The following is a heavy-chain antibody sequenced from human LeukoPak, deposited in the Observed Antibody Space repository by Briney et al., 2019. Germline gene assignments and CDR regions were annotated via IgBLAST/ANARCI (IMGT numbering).Heavy chain of an antibody. CDR3: ARVWLRFELDY. CDR1: GFTFSDYY. CDR2: ISSSGSTI. D-gene: IGHD5-12*01. V-gene: IGHV3-11*01. Sequence: GGSLRLSCAASGFTFSDYYMSWIRQAPGKGLEWVSYISSSGSTIYYADSVKGRFTISRNNAKTSLYLQLNSLRAEDTAVYYCARVWLRFELDYWGQGTLVTVSS. J-gene: IGHJ4*02.